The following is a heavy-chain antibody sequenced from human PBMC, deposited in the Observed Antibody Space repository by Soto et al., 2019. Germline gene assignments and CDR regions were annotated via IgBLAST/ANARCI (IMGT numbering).Heavy chain of an antibody. V-gene: IGHV1-18*04. D-gene: IGHD6-19*01. CDR1: GYTFSNYG. CDR3: ARRDWQQWLAFDY. Sequence: ASVKVSCKASGYTFSNYGISWVRQAPGQGLEWMGWISTYNGNTNYAQKLQGRVTMTTDTSASTAYMELRSLRSDDTAVYYCARRDWQQWLAFDYWGQGTLVTVS. J-gene: IGHJ4*02. CDR2: ISTYNGNT.